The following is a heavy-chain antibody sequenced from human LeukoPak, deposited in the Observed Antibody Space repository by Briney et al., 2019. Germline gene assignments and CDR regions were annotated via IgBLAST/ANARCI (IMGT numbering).Heavy chain of an antibody. CDR1: GGSISSFY. CDR3: ARRYCSGGSCYSGFDY. CDR2: IYSSGST. D-gene: IGHD2-15*01. V-gene: IGHV4-59*08. J-gene: IGHJ4*02. Sequence: SETLSLTCTVSGGSISSFYCSWIRQPPGKGLEWIGYIYSSGSTNYNPSLKAQFPMSVDTSKNQFSLKLSSVTAADTAVYYCARRYCSGGSCYSGFDYWGQGTLVTVSS.